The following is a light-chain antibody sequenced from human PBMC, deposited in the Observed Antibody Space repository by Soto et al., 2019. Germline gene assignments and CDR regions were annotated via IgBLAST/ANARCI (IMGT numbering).Light chain of an antibody. CDR2: DVS. Sequence: EIVLTQSPATLSLSPGXXXXXXXXASQXXGXWLAWYQQKPGQPPRLLIYDVSNRATGIPARFSGSGSGTDFTLTISSLDXXXXAXXXXXXXHWPWTFGQGTTVEVK. CDR3: XXXHWPWT. V-gene: IGKV3-11*01. J-gene: IGKJ1*01. CDR1: QXXGXW.